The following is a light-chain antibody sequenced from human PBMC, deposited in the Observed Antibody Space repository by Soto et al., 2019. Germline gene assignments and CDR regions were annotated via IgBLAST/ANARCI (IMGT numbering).Light chain of an antibody. CDR2: YAS. Sequence: VLTQSPATLSLSPGERATLSCRASQTVSRYLAWYQQKPGQAPRLLIYYASNRAAGIPARFSGSGSGTDYTLTISSLKPEDFAVYYCQQRSTWPFLTFGGGTKVEI. CDR1: QTVSRY. J-gene: IGKJ4*01. V-gene: IGKV3-11*01. CDR3: QQRSTWPFLT.